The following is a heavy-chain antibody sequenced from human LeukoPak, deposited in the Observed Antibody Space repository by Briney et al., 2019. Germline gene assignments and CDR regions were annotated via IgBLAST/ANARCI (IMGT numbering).Heavy chain of an antibody. D-gene: IGHD4-23*01. CDR3: VRRGNSGLASWFDP. CDR1: GDSISSSSYY. J-gene: IGHJ5*02. Sequence: PSETLSLTCTVSGDSISSSSYYWGWVRQPPGKGLEWIGSIYYSGGTYYNPSLKSRVTIYVDTSKNQFSLKLSSVTAADTAVYYCVRRGNSGLASWFDPWGQGTLVTVSS. CDR2: IYYSGGT. V-gene: IGHV4-39*01.